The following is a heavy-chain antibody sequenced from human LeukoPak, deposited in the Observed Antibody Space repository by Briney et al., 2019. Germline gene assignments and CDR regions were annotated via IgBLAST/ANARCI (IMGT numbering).Heavy chain of an antibody. CDR2: INPNSGGT. CDR1: GYTFTVYY. Sequence: ASVTVSCKASGYTFTVYYMHWVRQAPGQGLEWMGWINPNSGGTNYAQKFQGRVTMTRDTSISTAYMELSRLRSDDTAVYYCAREWTMMEAYYGMDVWGQGTTVTVSS. CDR3: AREWTMMEAYYGMDV. V-gene: IGHV1-2*02. D-gene: IGHD3-22*01. J-gene: IGHJ6*02.